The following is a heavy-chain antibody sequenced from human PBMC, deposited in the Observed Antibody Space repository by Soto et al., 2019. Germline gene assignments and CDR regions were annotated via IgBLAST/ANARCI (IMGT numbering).Heavy chain of an antibody. V-gene: IGHV3-30-3*01. D-gene: IGHD3-22*01. CDR1: GFTFSSFT. J-gene: IGHJ4*02. CDR3: ASPYYYDSSGPPGY. Sequence: QVQLVESGGGVVQPGRSLRLSCAASGFTFSSFTMHWVRQAPGKGLEWVAGMSYDGSNKYYPDSVKGRFTISRDNSKNTLYLQMNSLRAEDTAVYHCASPYYYDSSGPPGYWGQGTLVTVSS. CDR2: MSYDGSNK.